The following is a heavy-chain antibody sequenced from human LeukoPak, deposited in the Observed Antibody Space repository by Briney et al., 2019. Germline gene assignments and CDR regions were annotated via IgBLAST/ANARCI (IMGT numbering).Heavy chain of an antibody. J-gene: IGHJ4*02. D-gene: IGHD3-22*01. CDR2: IYPGDSDT. CDR1: GYSFTSYW. Sequence: GESLKISCKGSGYSFTSYWIGWVRQMPGKGLEWMGIIYPGDSDTRYSPSFQGQVTISADKSISTAYLQWSSLKASGTAMYYCARFSYYDSSGLPRTYFDYWGQGTLVTVSS. V-gene: IGHV5-51*01. CDR3: ARFSYYDSSGLPRTYFDY.